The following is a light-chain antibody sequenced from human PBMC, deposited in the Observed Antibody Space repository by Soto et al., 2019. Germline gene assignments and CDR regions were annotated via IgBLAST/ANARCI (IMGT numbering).Light chain of an antibody. CDR2: PNSDGSH. CDR3: QTWGTGIWV. J-gene: IGLJ3*02. CDR1: SGYSTYG. Sequence: QPVLTQSPSASASLGASVKLTCTLSSGYSTYGIAWHQQQPEKGPRFLMKPNSDGSHNKGDGIPDRFSGSSSGAERYLTISSLQLEDEADYYCQTWGTGIWVFGGGTKLTVL. V-gene: IGLV4-69*01.